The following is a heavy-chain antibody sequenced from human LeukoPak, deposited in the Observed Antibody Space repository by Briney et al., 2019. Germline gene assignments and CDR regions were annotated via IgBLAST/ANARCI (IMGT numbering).Heavy chain of an antibody. CDR1: GFTFSSYA. CDR2: IKQDGSDK. V-gene: IGHV3-7*01. D-gene: IGHD1-7*01. CDR3: AKNFWNYGIFDY. Sequence: PGGSLRLSCAASGFTFSSYAMSWVRQAPGKGLEWVANIKQDGSDKYYVESVKGRFTVSRDNAKNSVYLQMSSLRAEDTAIYYCAKNFWNYGIFDYWGQGTLVTVSS. J-gene: IGHJ4*02.